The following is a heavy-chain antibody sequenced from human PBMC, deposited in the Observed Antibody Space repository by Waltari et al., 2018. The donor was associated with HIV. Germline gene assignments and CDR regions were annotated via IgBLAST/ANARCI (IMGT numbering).Heavy chain of an antibody. CDR2: IWYDGSNK. Sequence: QVQLVESGGGVVQPGRSLRLSCAASGFTFSSYGMHWVRQAPGKGLEWVAVIWYDGSNKYYADSVKGRFTISRDNSKNTLYLQMNSLRAEDTAVYYCARDWGRWLQSAEYFQHWGQGTLVTVSS. V-gene: IGHV3-33*01. CDR1: GFTFSSYG. D-gene: IGHD3-16*01. J-gene: IGHJ1*01. CDR3: ARDWGRWLQSAEYFQH.